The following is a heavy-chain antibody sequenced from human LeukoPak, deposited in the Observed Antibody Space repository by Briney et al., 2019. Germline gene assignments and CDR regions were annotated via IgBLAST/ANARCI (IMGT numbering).Heavy chain of an antibody. V-gene: IGHV4-31*03. CDR2: IYYSGST. D-gene: IGHD4-11*01. CDR1: GGSISSGGYY. CDR3: ATYTVMDAFDI. J-gene: IGHJ3*02. Sequence: SETLSLTCTVSGGSISSGGYYWRWIRQHPGKGLEWTGYIYYSGSTYYNPSLKSRVAISVDTSKNQFSLKLSSVTAADTAVYYCATYTVMDAFDIWGQGTMVTVSS.